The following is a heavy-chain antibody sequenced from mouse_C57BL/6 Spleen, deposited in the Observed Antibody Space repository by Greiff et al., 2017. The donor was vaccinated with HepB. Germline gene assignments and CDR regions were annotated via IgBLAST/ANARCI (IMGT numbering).Heavy chain of an antibody. CDR2: ILPGSGST. V-gene: IGHV1-9*01. Sequence: VQLQQPGAELMKPGASVKLSCKATGYTFTGYWIDWVKQRPGHGLEWIGEILPGSGSTNYNEKFKGKATLTADTSSNTAYMQLSSLTTEDSANYCYVCADGYCVWFDYWGQGTLVTVSA. CDR1: GYTFTGYW. J-gene: IGHJ3*01. CDR3: VCADGYCVWFDY. D-gene: IGHD2-3*01.